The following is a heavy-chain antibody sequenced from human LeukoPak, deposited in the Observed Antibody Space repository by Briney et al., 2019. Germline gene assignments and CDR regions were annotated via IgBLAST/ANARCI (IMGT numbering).Heavy chain of an antibody. CDR2: ISAYNGNT. D-gene: IGHD1-26*01. J-gene: IGHJ5*02. V-gene: IGHV1-18*01. Sequence: ASVKVSCKASGYTFTSSGISWVRQAPGQGLEWMGWISAYNGNTNYAQKLQGRVTMTTDTSTSTAYMELRSLRSDDTAVYYCARTGSLTHLNWFDPWGQGTLVTVSS. CDR3: ARTGSLTHLNWFDP. CDR1: GYTFTSSG.